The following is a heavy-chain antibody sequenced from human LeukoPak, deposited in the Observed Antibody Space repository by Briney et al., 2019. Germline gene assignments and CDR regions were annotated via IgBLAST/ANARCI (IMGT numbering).Heavy chain of an antibody. V-gene: IGHV3-7*01. CDR3: ARDPYSGSYVDYYYYYYMDV. Sequence: GGSLRLSCAASGFTFSSYWMSWVRQAPGKGLEWVANIKKDGSEKYYVDSVKGRFTISRDNAKNSLYLQIDSLRAEDTAVYYCARDPYSGSYVDYYYYYYMDVWGKGTTVTISS. J-gene: IGHJ6*03. CDR1: GFTFSSYW. D-gene: IGHD6-13*01. CDR2: IKKDGSEK.